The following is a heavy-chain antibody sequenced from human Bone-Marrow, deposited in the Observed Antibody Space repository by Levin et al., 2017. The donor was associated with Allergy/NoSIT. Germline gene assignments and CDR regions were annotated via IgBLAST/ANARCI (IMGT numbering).Heavy chain of an antibody. Sequence: GGSLRLSCAASGFTFSSYAMHWVRQAPGKGLEWVAVISYDGSNKYYADSVKGRFTISRDNSKNTLYLQMNSLRAEDTAVYYCARDLTGVGIVSLDYWGQGTLVTVSS. CDR2: ISYDGSNK. CDR3: ARDLTGVGIVSLDY. J-gene: IGHJ4*02. V-gene: IGHV3-30-3*01. CDR1: GFTFSSYA. D-gene: IGHD2-15*01.